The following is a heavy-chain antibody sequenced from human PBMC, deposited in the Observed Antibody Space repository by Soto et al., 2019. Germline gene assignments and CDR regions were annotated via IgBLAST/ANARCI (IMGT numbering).Heavy chain of an antibody. D-gene: IGHD3-3*01. Sequence: PSETLSLTCAVSSGSISSSNWWSWVRQPPGKGLEWIGEIYHSGSTNYNPSLKSRVTISVDKSKNQFSLKLSSVTAADTAVYYCAREQTIFGEGYYFDYWGQGTLVTVSS. V-gene: IGHV4-4*02. CDR3: AREQTIFGEGYYFDY. CDR2: IYHSGST. J-gene: IGHJ4*02. CDR1: SGSISSSNW.